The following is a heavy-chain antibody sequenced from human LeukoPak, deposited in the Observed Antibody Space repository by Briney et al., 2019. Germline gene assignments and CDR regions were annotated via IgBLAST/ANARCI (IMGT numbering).Heavy chain of an antibody. CDR2: IIPIFGTA. D-gene: IGHD2-21*01. CDR1: GGTFSSYA. V-gene: IGHV1-69*01. CDR3: ARGPSYCGGDCYSGGYFDY. J-gene: IGHJ4*02. Sequence: SVKVSCKASGGTFSSYAISWVRQAPGQGLEWMGGIIPIFGTANYAQKFQGRVTITADESTSTAYMELSSLRSGDTAVYYCARGPSYCGGDCYSGGYFDYWGQGTLVTVSS.